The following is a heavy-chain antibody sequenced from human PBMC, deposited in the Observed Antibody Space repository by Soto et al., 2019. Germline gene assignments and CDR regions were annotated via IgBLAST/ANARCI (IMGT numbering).Heavy chain of an antibody. D-gene: IGHD2-21*02. CDR3: ARDDGQSRDIFDI. CDR1: GYTFSDYY. J-gene: IGHJ3*02. Sequence: ASVKVSCKASGYTFSDYYIHWVRQAPGQALECMGWINPNSGGTNYAQKFEARVTMTRATSIVTAYMEVSRLTSDDTAVYYCARDDGQSRDIFDIWGQGTMVTVSS. CDR2: INPNSGGT. V-gene: IGHV1-2*02.